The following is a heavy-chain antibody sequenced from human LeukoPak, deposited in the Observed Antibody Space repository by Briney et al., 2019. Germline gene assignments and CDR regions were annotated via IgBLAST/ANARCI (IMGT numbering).Heavy chain of an antibody. CDR1: GGSFSGYY. J-gene: IGHJ3*02. Sequence: SSETLSLTCAVYGGSFSGYYWSWIRQPPGKGLEWIGEINHSGRTNYNPSLKRRVTISVEKSKKQFSLKLSSVTAADTAVYYCARVRRTYYYDSSGYAFDIWGQGTMVTVSS. CDR3: ARVRRTYYYDSSGYAFDI. D-gene: IGHD3-22*01. V-gene: IGHV4-34*01. CDR2: INHSGRT.